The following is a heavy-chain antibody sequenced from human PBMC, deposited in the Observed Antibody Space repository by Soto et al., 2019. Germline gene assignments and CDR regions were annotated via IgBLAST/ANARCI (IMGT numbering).Heavy chain of an antibody. CDR2: INGDGSTT. CDR1: GFSFSSNW. Sequence: VHLVESGGGVVQPGRSLRLSCAASGFSFSSNWMHWVRQAPGKGLVWVARINGDGSTTQYADSVQGRFSISRDNTENTLYLQMNSLSDEDTAVYHCASIPMVRGPSDFWGQGVLVTVSS. V-gene: IGHV3-74*02. D-gene: IGHD3-10*01. J-gene: IGHJ4*02. CDR3: ASIPMVRGPSDF.